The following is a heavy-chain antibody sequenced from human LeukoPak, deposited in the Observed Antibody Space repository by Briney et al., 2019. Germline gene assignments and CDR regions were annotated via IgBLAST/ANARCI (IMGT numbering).Heavy chain of an antibody. CDR3: ARAAGWFDP. CDR2: INTSGAMK. Sequence: PGGSLRLSCAASGFTFSSYAMHWVRQAPGKGLEWVSDINTSGAMKHYADSVKGRFTISRDNAKNSVYLQVNSLRVEDTAIYYCARAAGWFDPWGQGTLVTVSS. V-gene: IGHV3-48*03. CDR1: GFTFSSYA. J-gene: IGHJ5*02.